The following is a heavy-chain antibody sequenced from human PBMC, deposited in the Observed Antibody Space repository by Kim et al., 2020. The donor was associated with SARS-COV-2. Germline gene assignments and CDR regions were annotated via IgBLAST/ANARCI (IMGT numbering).Heavy chain of an antibody. J-gene: IGHJ2*01. CDR3: ARDASGGWHFDL. D-gene: IGHD1-26*01. V-gene: IGHV1-18*01. CDR2: T. Sequence: TNSEQNLQDRVTLTTDTSTSTAYMELRSLRSDDTAVYYCARDASGGWHFDLWGRGTLVTVSS.